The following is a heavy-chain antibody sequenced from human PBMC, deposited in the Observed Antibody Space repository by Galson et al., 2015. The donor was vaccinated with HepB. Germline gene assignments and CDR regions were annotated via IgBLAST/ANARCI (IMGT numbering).Heavy chain of an antibody. CDR2: ISYDGSNK. D-gene: IGHD6-13*01. Sequence: SLRLSCAASGFTFSSYGMHWVRQAPGKGPEWVAVISYDGSNKYYADSVKGRFTISRDNSKNTLYLQMNSLRAEDTAVYYCAKDQRRYSSSYYYGMDVWGQGTTVTVSS. CDR1: GFTFSSYG. J-gene: IGHJ6*02. CDR3: AKDQRRYSSSYYYGMDV. V-gene: IGHV3-30*18.